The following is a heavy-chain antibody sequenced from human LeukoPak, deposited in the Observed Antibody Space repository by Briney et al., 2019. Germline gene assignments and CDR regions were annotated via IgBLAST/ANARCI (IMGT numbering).Heavy chain of an antibody. J-gene: IGHJ4*02. V-gene: IGHV1-69*04. Sequence: SVKVSCKASGGTFISYAISWVRQAPGQGREWMGRIIPILGIANYAQKFQGRVTITADKSTSTAYMELSSLRSEDTAVYYCARGVMATYYFDYWGQGTLVTVSS. CDR1: GGTFISYA. D-gene: IGHD5-24*01. CDR3: ARGVMATYYFDY. CDR2: IIPILGIA.